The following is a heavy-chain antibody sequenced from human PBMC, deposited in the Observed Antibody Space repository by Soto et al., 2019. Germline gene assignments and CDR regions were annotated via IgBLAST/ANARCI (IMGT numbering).Heavy chain of an antibody. CDR2: IYSSGDT. CDR1: GGSISSGGYY. CDR3: ARAWGPPVTHGFDP. J-gene: IGHJ5*02. V-gene: IGHV4-31*03. D-gene: IGHD4-4*01. Sequence: QVQLQESGPGLVRPSQTLSLSCTVSGGSISSGGYYWSWIRHYPGKGLEWIGYIYSSGDTNYNPSLSSRVAISVDTSKNQFSLKLSSVTAADTALYYCARAWGPPVTHGFDPWGQGTLVTVSS.